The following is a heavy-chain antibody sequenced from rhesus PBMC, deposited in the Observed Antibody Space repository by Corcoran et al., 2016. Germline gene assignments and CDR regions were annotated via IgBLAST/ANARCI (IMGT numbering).Heavy chain of an antibody. J-gene: IGHJ4*01. V-gene: IGHV4S9*01. D-gene: IGHD4-29*01. CDR3: ARGAGSNYGNDDFDY. CDR1: GGSINDYYY. CDR2: IYGNSAST. Sequence: QVQLQESGPGLVKPSETLSLTCAVSGGSINDYYYWNWIRPPPGKGLEWIGNIYGNSASTYYNPSLKSRVTISKDTSKNQFFLKLNSVTAADTAVYYCARGAGSNYGNDDFDYWGQGVLVTVSS.